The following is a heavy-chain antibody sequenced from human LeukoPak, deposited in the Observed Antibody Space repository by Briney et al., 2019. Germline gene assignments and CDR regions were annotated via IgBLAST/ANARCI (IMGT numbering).Heavy chain of an antibody. V-gene: IGHV1-2*02. Sequence: ASVKVSCKASGYTFTGYYMHWVRQAPGQGLEWMGWINPNSGGTNYAQKFQGRVTMTRDTSISTACMELSRLRSDDTAVYYCARGGFYYDSSGYYLLDYWGQGTLVTVSS. CDR2: INPNSGGT. J-gene: IGHJ4*02. D-gene: IGHD3-22*01. CDR3: ARGGFYYDSSGYYLLDY. CDR1: GYTFTGYY.